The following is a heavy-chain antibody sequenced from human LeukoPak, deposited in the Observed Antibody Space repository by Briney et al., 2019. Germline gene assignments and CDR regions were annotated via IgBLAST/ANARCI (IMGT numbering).Heavy chain of an antibody. J-gene: IGHJ4*02. CDR2: IYSGGST. CDR3: ARDVEYGGINY. D-gene: IGHD4-23*01. V-gene: IGHV3-66*01. CDR1: GFTVSSNY. Sequence: PGGSLRLSCAASGFTVSSNYMSWVRQAPGKGLEWVSVIYSGGSTYYAESVKGRFTISRDNSKNTLYLQMNSLRAGDTAVYYCARDVEYGGINYWGQGTLVTVSS.